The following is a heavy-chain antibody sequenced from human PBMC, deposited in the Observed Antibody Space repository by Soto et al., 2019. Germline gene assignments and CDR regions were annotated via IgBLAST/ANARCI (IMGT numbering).Heavy chain of an antibody. V-gene: IGHV3-30*18. CDR1: GFIFSSYG. CDR3: AKEVHCGGGSCSWSEGFDY. Sequence: QVQLVESGGGVVQPGRSLRLSCAASGFIFSSYGMHWVRQAPGKGLEWVAVISYEGSHTYYADSVKGRFTITRDNSKTTLYLQMNILRPEDTAVYYCAKEVHCGGGSCSWSEGFDYWGQGTLLTVSS. D-gene: IGHD2-15*01. CDR2: ISYEGSHT. J-gene: IGHJ4*02.